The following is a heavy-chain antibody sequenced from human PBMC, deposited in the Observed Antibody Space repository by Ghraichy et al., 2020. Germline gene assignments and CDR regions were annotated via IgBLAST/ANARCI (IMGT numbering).Heavy chain of an antibody. CDR2: IWYDGSNK. CDR3: ARANTVTTGDYFDY. V-gene: IGHV3-33*01. CDR1: GFTLSSYG. D-gene: IGHD4-17*01. J-gene: IGHJ4*02. Sequence: GESLNISCAASGFTLSSYGMHWVRQAPGKGLEWVAVIWYDGSNKYYADSVKGQFTISRDNSKNTLYLQMNSLRAEDTAVYYCARANTVTTGDYFDYWGQGTLVPVPS.